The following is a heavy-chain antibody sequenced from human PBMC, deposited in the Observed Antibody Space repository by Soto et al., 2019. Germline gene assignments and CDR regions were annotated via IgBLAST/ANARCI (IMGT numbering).Heavy chain of an antibody. J-gene: IGHJ4*02. CDR2: ISGSGGST. Sequence: GGSLRLSCAASGFTFSSYAMSWVRQAPGKGLEWVSAISGSGGSTYYADSVKGRFTISRDNSKNTLYLQMNSLRAEDTAVYYCAKDCYAASYYYDSSGYTSFDYWGQGTLVTVSS. CDR1: GFTFSSYA. CDR3: AKDCYAASYYYDSSGYTSFDY. V-gene: IGHV3-23*01. D-gene: IGHD3-22*01.